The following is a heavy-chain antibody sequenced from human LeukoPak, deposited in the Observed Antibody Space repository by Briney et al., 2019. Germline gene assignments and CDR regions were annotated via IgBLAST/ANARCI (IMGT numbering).Heavy chain of an antibody. J-gene: IGHJ4*02. Sequence: GGSLRLSCAASGFTFSSYAMHWVRQAPGKGLEWVAVISYDGSNKYYADSVKGRFTISRDNSKNTLYLQMNSLRAEDTAVYYCARAFTVTTHFDYWGQGTLVTVSP. CDR3: ARAFTVTTHFDY. V-gene: IGHV3-30-3*01. CDR1: GFTFSSYA. CDR2: ISYDGSNK. D-gene: IGHD4-17*01.